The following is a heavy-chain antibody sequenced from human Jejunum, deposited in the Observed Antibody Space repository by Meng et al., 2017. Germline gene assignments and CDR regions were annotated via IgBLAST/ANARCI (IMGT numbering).Heavy chain of an antibody. Sequence: QLQLQQWGAGLLKPSETLSLTCSVLGEPITNFYWNWIRQPPGEGLQWIGEVTHSGTTNYAPSLKSRVTISLDTSNNQFSLKLTSVTAADTAVYYCARVGLGWSGFDSWGQGTLVTVSS. CDR1: GEPITNFY. CDR2: VTHSGTT. V-gene: IGHV4-34*01. CDR3: ARVGLGWSGFDS. D-gene: IGHD3/OR15-3a*01. J-gene: IGHJ4*02.